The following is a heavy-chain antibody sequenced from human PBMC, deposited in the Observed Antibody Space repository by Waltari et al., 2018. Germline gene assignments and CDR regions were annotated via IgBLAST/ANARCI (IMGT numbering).Heavy chain of an antibody. CDR3: ARDRGRGLYLDA. CDR2: VLSTGKT. J-gene: IGHJ5*02. V-gene: IGHV4-4*02. D-gene: IGHD2-15*01. Sequence: QLQLQESGPGLVKPSGTLSLSCAVSGDSVTSPNWWRWVSQSPQRGLEWIGQVLSTGKTNYSPSFASRVTMSLDASNNQFSLKVTSATAADTAVYYCARDRGRGLYLDAWGPGTLVTVSP. CDR1: GDSVTSPNW.